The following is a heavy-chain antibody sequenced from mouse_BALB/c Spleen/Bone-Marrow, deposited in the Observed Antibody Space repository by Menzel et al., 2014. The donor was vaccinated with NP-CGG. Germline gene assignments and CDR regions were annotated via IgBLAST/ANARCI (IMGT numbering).Heavy chain of an antibody. CDR1: GLNIKDTY. Sequence: EVQLQQSGAELVKPGASVKLSCTASGLNIKDTYMHWVKQRPEQGLEWIGGIDPANGNTKYDPKFQGKATITADTSSNTAYLQLSSLTSEDTAVYYCASYRYGWYFDVWGAGTTVTVSS. CDR3: ASYRYGWYFDV. V-gene: IGHV14-3*02. CDR2: IDPANGNT. D-gene: IGHD2-14*01. J-gene: IGHJ1*01.